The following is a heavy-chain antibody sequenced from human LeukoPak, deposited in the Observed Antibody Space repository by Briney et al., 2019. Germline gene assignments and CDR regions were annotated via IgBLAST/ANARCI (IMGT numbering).Heavy chain of an antibody. Sequence: AGGSLRLSCAASGFTFRSYAMSWVRQAPGKGLEWVSSISSSSTYIYYADSVKGRFTISRDNAENSLYLQMNSLRAEDTAVYYCARGRGYCSSTTCYVAFDIWGQGTMVTVSS. V-gene: IGHV3-21*01. CDR3: ARGRGYCSSTTCYVAFDI. J-gene: IGHJ3*02. D-gene: IGHD2-2*01. CDR1: GFTFRSYA. CDR2: ISSSSTYI.